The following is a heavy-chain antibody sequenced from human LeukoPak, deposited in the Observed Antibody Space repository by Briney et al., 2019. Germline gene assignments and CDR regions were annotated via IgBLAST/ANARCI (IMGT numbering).Heavy chain of an antibody. V-gene: IGHV3-74*01. D-gene: IGHD3-3*01. CDR3: ARGTILDAFDI. CDR1: GFTFSSYW. J-gene: IGHJ3*02. CDR2: INSDGSST. Sequence: GGSLRLSCAASGFTFSSYWMHWVRQAPGKGLVGVSRINSDGSSTSYADSVKGRFTISRDNAKNTLYLQMNSLRAEDTAVYYCARGTILDAFDIWGQGTMVTVSS.